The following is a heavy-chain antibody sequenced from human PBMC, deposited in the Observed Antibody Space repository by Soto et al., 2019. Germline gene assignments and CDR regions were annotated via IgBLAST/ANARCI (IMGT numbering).Heavy chain of an antibody. J-gene: IGHJ6*03. CDR1: GFIVSANY. D-gene: IGHD3-3*01. V-gene: IGHV3-66*01. CDR2: IYSGGGI. CDR3: VRDFGRYFRSGYMDV. Sequence: DEQLVESGGALVQPGGSLRLSCAASGFIVSANYMSWVRQAPGQGLEWVAVIYSGGGIYYRDAVKGRFTISRDHSKNTVYLQMNSLRAENTAVYYCVRDFGRYFRSGYMDVWGDGATVIVS.